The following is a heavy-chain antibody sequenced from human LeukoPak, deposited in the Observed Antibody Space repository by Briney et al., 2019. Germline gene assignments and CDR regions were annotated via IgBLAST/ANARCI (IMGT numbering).Heavy chain of an antibody. CDR2: IKGDGSST. Sequence: GGSLGLSCAASGFSFSTYWMNWVRQAPGKGLVWVSRIKGDGSSTVYADSVKGRFTVSRDNAKNTLYLQMNSLSAEDTAVYYCARDFKTGFDSWGQGTLVTVSS. J-gene: IGHJ4*02. D-gene: IGHD3-9*01. V-gene: IGHV3-74*01. CDR1: GFSFSTYW. CDR3: ARDFKTGFDS.